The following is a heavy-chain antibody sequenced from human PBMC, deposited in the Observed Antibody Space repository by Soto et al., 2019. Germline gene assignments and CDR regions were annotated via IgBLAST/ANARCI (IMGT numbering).Heavy chain of an antibody. V-gene: IGHV3-30*03. CDR3: ARGNYYYYYYMDV. J-gene: IGHJ6*03. Sequence: QVQLVESGGGVVQPGRSLRLSCAASGFTFSSYGMHWVRQAPGKGLEWVAVISYDGSNKYYADSVKGRFTISRDNSKNTLYLQMNSLRAEDTAVYYCARGNYYYYYYMDVWGKGSTVTVSS. D-gene: IGHD3-10*01. CDR2: ISYDGSNK. CDR1: GFTFSSYG.